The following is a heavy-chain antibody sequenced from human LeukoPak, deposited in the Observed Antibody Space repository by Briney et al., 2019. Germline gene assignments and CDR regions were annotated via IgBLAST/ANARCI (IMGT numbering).Heavy chain of an antibody. CDR2: ISYDGSNK. CDR1: GLTFSSYG. J-gene: IGHJ4*02. CDR3: AKVSTGIAVEALDY. D-gene: IGHD6-19*01. V-gene: IGHV3-30*18. Sequence: GGSLRLSCAASGLTFSSYGMHWVRQAPGKGLEWVAVISYDGSNKYYADSVKGRFTISRDNSKNTLYLQMNSLRAEDTAVYYCAKVSTGIAVEALDYWGQGTLVTVSS.